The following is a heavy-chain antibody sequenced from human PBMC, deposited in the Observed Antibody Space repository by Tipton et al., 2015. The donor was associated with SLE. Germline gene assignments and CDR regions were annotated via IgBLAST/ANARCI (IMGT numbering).Heavy chain of an antibody. J-gene: IGHJ2*01. Sequence: LRLSCTVSGGSISSSSYYWGWIRQPPGKGLEWIGSIYYSGNTYYNPSLKSRVTISVDTPKNQFSLKLSSVTAADTAVYYCARRLVAAANDWYFRLWGRGTLVTVSS. CDR2: IYYSGNT. CDR3: ARRLVAAANDWYFRL. V-gene: IGHV4-39*07. CDR1: GGSISSSSYY. D-gene: IGHD2-2*01.